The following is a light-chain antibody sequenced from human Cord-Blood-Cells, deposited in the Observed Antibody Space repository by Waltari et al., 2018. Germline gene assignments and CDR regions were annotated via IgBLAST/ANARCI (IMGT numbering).Light chain of an antibody. CDR2: GAS. CDR1: QSVSSN. V-gene: IGKV3-15*01. Sequence: DIVMTQSPATLSVSPGERATLSCMAIQSVSSNLAWYQQKPGQAPRPLIYGASTRATGIPARFSGSGSGTEFTLTISSLQSEDFAVYYCQQYNNWPRTFGQGTKVEIK. J-gene: IGKJ1*01. CDR3: QQYNNWPRT.